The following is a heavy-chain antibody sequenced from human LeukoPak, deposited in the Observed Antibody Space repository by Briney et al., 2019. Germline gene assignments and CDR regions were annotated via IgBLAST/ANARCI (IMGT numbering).Heavy chain of an antibody. J-gene: IGHJ4*02. CDR3: ARGTVVVVAARGDFDY. V-gene: IGHV4-34*01. CDR2: INHSGST. D-gene: IGHD2-15*01. CDR1: GGSFSGYY. Sequence: PLETLSLTCAVYGGSFSGYYWSWIRQPPGKGLEWIGEINHSGSTNYNPSLKSRVTISVDTSKNQFSLKLSSVTAADTAVYYCARGTVVVVAARGDFDYWGQGTLVTVSS.